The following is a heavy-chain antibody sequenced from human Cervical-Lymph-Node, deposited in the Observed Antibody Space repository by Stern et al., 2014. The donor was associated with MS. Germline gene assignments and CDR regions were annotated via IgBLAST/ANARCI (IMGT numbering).Heavy chain of an antibody. CDR2: IRDSGRST. Sequence: EVQLEESGGGLVQPGGSLRLSCAASGFTFSSYAMSWVRQAPGKGLEWVSAIRDSGRSTYYADSVKGRFTISRDNSKNTLYLQMNSLRAEDTAVYYCAKEGAIAVAGTGFDYWGQGTLVTVSS. V-gene: IGHV3-23*04. J-gene: IGHJ4*02. CDR3: AKEGAIAVAGTGFDY. CDR1: GFTFSSYA. D-gene: IGHD6-19*01.